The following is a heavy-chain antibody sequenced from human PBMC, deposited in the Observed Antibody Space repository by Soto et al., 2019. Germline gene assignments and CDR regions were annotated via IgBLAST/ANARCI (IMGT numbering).Heavy chain of an antibody. V-gene: IGHV3-30*18. J-gene: IGHJ5*02. CDR3: AKPAGYCSSTSCSMGKTWFDP. Sequence: GGSLRLSCAASGFTFSSYGMHWVRQAPGKGLEWVAVISYDGSNKYYADSVKGRFTISRDNSKNTLYLQMNSLRAEDTAVYYCAKPAGYCSSTSCSMGKTWFDPWGQGTLVTVSS. D-gene: IGHD2-2*01. CDR2: ISYDGSNK. CDR1: GFTFSSYG.